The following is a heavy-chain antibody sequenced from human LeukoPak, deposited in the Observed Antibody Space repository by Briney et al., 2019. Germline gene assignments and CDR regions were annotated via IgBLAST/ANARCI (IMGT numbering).Heavy chain of an antibody. J-gene: IGHJ6*03. CDR1: GFTFNTYA. Sequence: GGSLRLSCEASGFTFNTYAIYWVRQAPGKGLEWVSGICGSGGCTYYADSVKGRFTISRDNAKNSLYLQMNSLRAEDTAVYYCARSGRGVDSFYFYMDVWGKGTTVTVSS. V-gene: IGHV3-23*01. CDR2: ICGSGGCT. D-gene: IGHD3-10*01. CDR3: ARSGRGVDSFYFYMDV.